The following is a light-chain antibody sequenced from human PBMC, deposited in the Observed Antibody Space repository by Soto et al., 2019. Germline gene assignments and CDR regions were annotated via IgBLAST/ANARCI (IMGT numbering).Light chain of an antibody. CDR1: QSISSY. V-gene: IGKV1-39*01. CDR3: QQSYSTPWT. CDR2: SAS. Sequence: DIQMTQSPSSLSASVVDRVTITFLASQSISSYLNWYQQKPGKAPNLLIYSASSLQSGVPSRFRGSGSGTDFTLTISSLQPEDFATYYCQQSYSTPWTFGQGTKVDIK. J-gene: IGKJ1*01.